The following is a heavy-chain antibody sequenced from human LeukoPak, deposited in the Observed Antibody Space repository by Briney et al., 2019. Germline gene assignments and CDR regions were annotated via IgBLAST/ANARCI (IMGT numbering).Heavy chain of an antibody. CDR3: AKDPSYCSSTSCYTAGYYYMDV. CDR1: GFTFSSYG. V-gene: IGHV3-30*02. Sequence: GGSLRLSCAASGFTFSSYGMHWVRQAPGKGLEWVAFIRYDGSSKYYADSVKGRFTISRDNSKNTLYLQMNSLRAEDTAVYYCAKDPSYCSSTSCYTAGYYYMDVWGKGTTVTVSS. CDR2: IRYDGSSK. D-gene: IGHD2-2*02. J-gene: IGHJ6*03.